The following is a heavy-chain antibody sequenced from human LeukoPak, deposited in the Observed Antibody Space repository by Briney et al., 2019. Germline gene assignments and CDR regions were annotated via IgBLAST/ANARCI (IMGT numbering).Heavy chain of an antibody. J-gene: IGHJ4*02. V-gene: IGHV1-46*01. CDR3: ARETEYSNGLFDY. CDR2: ISPSGGST. D-gene: IGHD6-19*01. Sequence: GASVKVSRKAFGYTFTSNYMHWVRQAPGQGPEWMGVISPSGGSTTYAQKFQGRVTLTRDMSTSTDYLELSSLRSEDTAVYYCARETEYSNGLFDYGGQGTLVTVSS. CDR1: GYTFTSNY.